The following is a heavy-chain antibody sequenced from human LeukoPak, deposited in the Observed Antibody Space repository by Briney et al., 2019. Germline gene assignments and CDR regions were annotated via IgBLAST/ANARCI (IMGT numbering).Heavy chain of an antibody. D-gene: IGHD6-6*01. CDR1: GYTFTTYG. CDR2: ISAYNGNT. Sequence: GASVKVSCKASGYTFTTYGISWVRQAPGQGLEWMGWISAYNGNTNYAQKLQGRVTMATDTSTSTAYMELRSLRSDDTAVYYCARYSSSYLSDYWGQGTVVTVSS. J-gene: IGHJ4*02. CDR3: ARYSSSYLSDY. V-gene: IGHV1-18*01.